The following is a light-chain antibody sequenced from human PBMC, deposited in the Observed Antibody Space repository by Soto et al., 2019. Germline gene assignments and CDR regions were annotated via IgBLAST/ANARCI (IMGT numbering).Light chain of an antibody. J-gene: IGKJ2*01. V-gene: IGKV1-5*03. CDR1: QSISSW. CDR2: KAS. Sequence: DIQMTQSPSTLSASVGDTVTITCRASQSISSWLAWYQQKPGKVPKILVYKASSLESGVPSRFSGSGYGTEFTLTISSLQPDDGATYYCQDYSSYSMYTFGQGTKLEIK. CDR3: QDYSSYSMYT.